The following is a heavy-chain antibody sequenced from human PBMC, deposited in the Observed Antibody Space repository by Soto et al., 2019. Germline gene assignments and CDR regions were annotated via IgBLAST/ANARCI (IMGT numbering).Heavy chain of an antibody. J-gene: IGHJ3*02. CDR2: IYYTGST. D-gene: IGHD3-22*01. CDR3: ARPLSGYGAFDI. Sequence: PSETLSLTCTVSGGSISSYYWSWIRQPPGKGLEWIGYIYYTGSTNYNPSLKSRVTISVDTSKNQFSLKLSSVTAADTAVYYCARPLSGYGAFDIWGQGTMVTVSS. CDR1: GGSISSYY. V-gene: IGHV4-59*08.